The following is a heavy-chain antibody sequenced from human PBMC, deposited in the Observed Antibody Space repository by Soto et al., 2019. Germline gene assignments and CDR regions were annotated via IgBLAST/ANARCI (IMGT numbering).Heavy chain of an antibody. Sequence: SVRVSCKASVYTFTNYVMHCVRQAPGQRLEWMRGIIPSSGTANYAQKLQGRVTMTADKSTSTAYMELRSLRSDDTAVYYGARSEYKNWFDPWGQGTLVTVSS. CDR1: VYTFTNYV. J-gene: IGHJ5*02. D-gene: IGHD6-6*01. CDR3: ARSEYKNWFDP. CDR2: IIPSSGTA. V-gene: IGHV1-69*06.